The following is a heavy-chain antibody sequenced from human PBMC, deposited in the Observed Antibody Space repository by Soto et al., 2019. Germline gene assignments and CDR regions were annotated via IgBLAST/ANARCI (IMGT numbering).Heavy chain of an antibody. J-gene: IGHJ4*02. Sequence: GGDRILSCAASGFTVSSKYMIWVGRAPGKGLEWVSVIYSDGSTYYADSVKGRFTISRDNSKNTLYLQMNSLRAEDTAVYYCATERGPTYYFDYWGQGTLVTVSS. V-gene: IGHV3-53*01. D-gene: IGHD2-21*01. CDR2: IYSDGST. CDR3: ATERGPTYYFDY. CDR1: GFTVSSKY.